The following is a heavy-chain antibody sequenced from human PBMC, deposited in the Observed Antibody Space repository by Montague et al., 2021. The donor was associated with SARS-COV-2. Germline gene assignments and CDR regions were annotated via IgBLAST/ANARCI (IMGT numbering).Heavy chain of an antibody. D-gene: IGHD5-12*01. J-gene: IGHJ4*02. CDR2: IYPGGNT. Sequence: TLSLTCTVSGGSISSGYFYWSWIRQPAGKGLEWIGLIYPGGNTTYXPSLKSRVTISVDTSKNQFSLKLSSVTAADTAVYYCARAHSGSWAHLDNWGQGSLVTVSS. V-gene: IGHV4-61*02. CDR3: ARAHSGSWAHLDN. CDR1: GGSISSGYFY.